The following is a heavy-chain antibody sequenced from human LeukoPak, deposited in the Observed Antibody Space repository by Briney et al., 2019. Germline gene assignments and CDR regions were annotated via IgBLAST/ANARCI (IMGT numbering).Heavy chain of an antibody. J-gene: IGHJ4*02. CDR3: ARTLRYDFWSGYYDY. CDR1: GGSISSGSYY. Sequence: SETLSLTCTVSGGSISSGSYYWSWIRQPAGKGLEWIGRIYTSGSTNYNPSLKSRVTISVDTSKNQFSLKLSSVTAADTAVYYCARTLRYDFWSGYYDYWGQGTLVTVSS. V-gene: IGHV4-61*02. CDR2: IYTSGST. D-gene: IGHD3-3*01.